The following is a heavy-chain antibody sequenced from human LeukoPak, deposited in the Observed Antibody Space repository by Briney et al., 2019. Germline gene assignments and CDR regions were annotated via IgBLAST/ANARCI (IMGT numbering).Heavy chain of an antibody. J-gene: IGHJ2*01. D-gene: IGHD5-24*01. Sequence: GGSLRLSCAASGFTFSSYGMHWVRQAPGKGLEWVAVIWYDGSNKYYADSVKGRFTISRDNSKNTLYLQMNSLRAEDTAVYYCARDQGERWLQLSDWYFDPWGRGTLVTVSS. CDR1: GFTFSSYG. CDR2: IWYDGSNK. CDR3: ARDQGERWLQLSDWYFDP. V-gene: IGHV3-33*01.